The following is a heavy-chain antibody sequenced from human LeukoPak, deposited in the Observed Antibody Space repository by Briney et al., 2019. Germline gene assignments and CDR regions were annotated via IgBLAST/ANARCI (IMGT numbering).Heavy chain of an antibody. CDR1: GGSISSYY. D-gene: IGHD1-26*01. V-gene: IGHV4-59*12. J-gene: IGHJ4*02. CDR2: FYYSGST. CDR3: ARDWDRDNDY. Sequence: PSETLSLTCTVSGGSISSYYWSWIRQPPGKGLEWIGYFYYSGSTNYNPSLKSRVTISVDTSKNQFSLKLSSVTAAGTAVYYCARDWDRDNDYWGQGTLVTVSS.